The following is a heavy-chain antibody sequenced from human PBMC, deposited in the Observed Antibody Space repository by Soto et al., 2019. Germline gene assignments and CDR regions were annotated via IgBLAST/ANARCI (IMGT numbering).Heavy chain of an antibody. CDR3: ARDREPEYSSAIFFDI. CDR2: IYSAGST. Sequence: GGSLRLSCAASVLTVSSSYMSWVRQSPGKGLQWVSVIYSAGSTYYANSVKGRFTISRDISTSMVYLQMSSLTDEYTAVYYCARDREPEYSSAIFFDIWGQGALVTVSS. D-gene: IGHD5-18*01. J-gene: IGHJ4*02. CDR1: VLTVSSSY. V-gene: IGHV3-53*01.